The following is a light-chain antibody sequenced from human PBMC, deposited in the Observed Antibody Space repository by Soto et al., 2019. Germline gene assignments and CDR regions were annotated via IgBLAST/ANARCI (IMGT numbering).Light chain of an antibody. CDR3: QQFYSAPIT. CDR2: SAS. V-gene: IGKV1-39*01. J-gene: IGKJ5*01. Sequence: DIQMSQSTSSLSASVGDSVTITCRASQTIKNYLNWYQQKPGRAPNLLIYSASTLHSGVPSRFSGTKSATDFTLTITSLQPEDFATYYCQQFYSAPITFAQGTRLENK. CDR1: QTIKNY.